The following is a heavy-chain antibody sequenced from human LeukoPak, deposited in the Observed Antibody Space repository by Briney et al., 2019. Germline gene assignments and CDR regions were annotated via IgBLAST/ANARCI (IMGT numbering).Heavy chain of an antibody. CDR3: ARVRRSAVAGLWLDY. CDR1: GGSISSYY. D-gene: IGHD6-19*01. Sequence: KPSETLSLTCTVSGGSISSYYWSWIRQPPGKGLEWIGYIYYSGSTNYSPSLKSRVTISVDTSKNQFSLKLSFVTAADTAVYYCARVRRSAVAGLWLDYWGQGTLVTVSS. J-gene: IGHJ4*02. V-gene: IGHV4-59*01. CDR2: IYYSGST.